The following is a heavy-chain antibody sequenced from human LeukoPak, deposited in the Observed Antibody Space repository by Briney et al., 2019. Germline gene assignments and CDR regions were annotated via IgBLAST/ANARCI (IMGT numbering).Heavy chain of an antibody. D-gene: IGHD3-3*01. J-gene: IGHJ4*02. CDR3: AKVGLRFLEWLLPLDY. V-gene: IGHV1-2*02. CDR2: INPSSGGT. CDR1: GYTFTGYY. Sequence: GASVKVSCKASGYTFTGYYMHWVRQAPGQGLEWMGWINPSSGGTNYAQKFQGRVTMTRDTSISTAYMELSRLRSDDTAVYYCAKVGLRFLEWLLPLDYWGQGTLVTVSS.